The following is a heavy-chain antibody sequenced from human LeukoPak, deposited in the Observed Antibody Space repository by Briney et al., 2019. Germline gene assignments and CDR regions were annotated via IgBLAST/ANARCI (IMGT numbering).Heavy chain of an antibody. V-gene: IGHV3-15*01. CDR2: IKGKIDGGTI. CDR1: GFTFSDAW. CDR3: TSRRQDGW. Sequence: GGSLRLSCVGSGFTFSDAWMTWVRQAPGKGLEWVGRIKGKIDGGTIDYAEPVKGRFTISRDDSRNTLYLQMSSLKTGDTAVYYCTSRRQDGWWGQGTLVTVS. D-gene: IGHD2-15*01. J-gene: IGHJ4*02.